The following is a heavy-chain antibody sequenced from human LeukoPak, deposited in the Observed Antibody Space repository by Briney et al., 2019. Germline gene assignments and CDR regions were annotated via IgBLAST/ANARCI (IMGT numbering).Heavy chain of an antibody. CDR2: ISAYNGNT. V-gene: IGHV1-18*01. CDR3: ARVRRNRVTNCSGGSCPETYYYYGMDV. CDR1: GYTFTSYG. Sequence: ASVKVSCKASGYTFTSYGISWVRQAPGQGLEWMGWISAYNGNTNYAQKLQGRVTMTTDTSTSTAYMELRSLRSDDTAGYYCARVRRNRVTNCSGGSCPETYYYYGMDVWGEGTTVTVSS. J-gene: IGHJ6*04. D-gene: IGHD2-15*01.